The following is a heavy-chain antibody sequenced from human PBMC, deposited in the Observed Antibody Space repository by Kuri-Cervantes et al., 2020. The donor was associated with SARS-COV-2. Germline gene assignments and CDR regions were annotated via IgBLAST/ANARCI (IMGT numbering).Heavy chain of an antibody. J-gene: IGHJ6*02. D-gene: IGHD3-10*01. CDR2: TYYRSKWYN. V-gene: IGHV6-1*01. Sequence: LRLSCAISGVSVSSNSAAWNWITPSPSRGLEWLGRTYYRSKWYNDYAVSGKSRITINPDTSKNQFTLQLNSVTPVDTAVYYCARDLVTMYRGVNYYYGMDVWGQGTTVTVSS. CDR1: GVSVSSNSAA. CDR3: ARDLVTMYRGVNYYYGMDV.